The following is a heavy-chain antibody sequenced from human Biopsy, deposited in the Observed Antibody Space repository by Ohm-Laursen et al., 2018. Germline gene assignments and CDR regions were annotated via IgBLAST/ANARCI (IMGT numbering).Heavy chain of an antibody. Sequence: SQTLSLTWHVSGGDINNYYWSWIRQPAGKGLEWIGRIYPGGSTNYNPSLKSRVTMSVDTSKKQLSLRLRSVTAADTAMYYCASVVLGPTNDAFDLWGQGTMVGVSS. CDR1: GGDINNYY. J-gene: IGHJ3*01. D-gene: IGHD3-22*01. V-gene: IGHV4-4*07. CDR2: IYPGGST. CDR3: ASVVLGPTNDAFDL.